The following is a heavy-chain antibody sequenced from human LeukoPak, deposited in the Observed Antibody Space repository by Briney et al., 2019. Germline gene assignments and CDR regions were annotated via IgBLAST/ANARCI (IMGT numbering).Heavy chain of an antibody. J-gene: IGHJ4*02. Sequence: SETLSLTCTVSGGSISSYYWSWIRQPPGKGLEWIGYIYYSGSTNYNPSLKSRVIISVDTSKNQFSLKLSSVTAADTAVYYCARHYDSSAYWYYFDYWGQGTLVTVSS. D-gene: IGHD3-22*01. CDR1: GGSISSYY. CDR2: IYYSGST. V-gene: IGHV4-59*08. CDR3: ARHYDSSAYWYYFDY.